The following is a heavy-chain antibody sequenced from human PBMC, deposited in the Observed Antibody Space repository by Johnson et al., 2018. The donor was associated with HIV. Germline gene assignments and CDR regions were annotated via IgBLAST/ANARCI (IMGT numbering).Heavy chain of an antibody. CDR1: GFTFSNYA. V-gene: IGHV3-30*04. CDR2: ISYDGTKK. CDR3: ARDPRLGELKIDRRGYAFDI. J-gene: IGHJ3*02. D-gene: IGHD3-16*01. Sequence: QMQLVESGGGVVQPGRSLRLSCAASGFTFSNYAMHWVRQAPGKGLEWVAVISYDGTKKNYADSVKGRFTISRDNSKNTLCLQMNSLRAEDTAVYYCARDPRLGELKIDRRGYAFDIWGQGTMVTVSS.